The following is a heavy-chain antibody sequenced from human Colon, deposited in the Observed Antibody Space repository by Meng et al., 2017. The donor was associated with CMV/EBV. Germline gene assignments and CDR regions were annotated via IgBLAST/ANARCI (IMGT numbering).Heavy chain of an antibody. Sequence: GGSLRLSCVASGSSFSNYNLHWVRQAPGKGLEWVSSISSSSTSIYYAASVRGRFTVSRDNAKNSLYLQMNSLRAEDTAVYYCARVSNDIWSGYSPPYYYAMDVWGQGTTVTVSS. CDR1: GSSFSNYN. J-gene: IGHJ6*02. V-gene: IGHV3-48*04. CDR2: ISSSSTSI. D-gene: IGHD3-3*01. CDR3: ARVSNDIWSGYSPPYYYAMDV.